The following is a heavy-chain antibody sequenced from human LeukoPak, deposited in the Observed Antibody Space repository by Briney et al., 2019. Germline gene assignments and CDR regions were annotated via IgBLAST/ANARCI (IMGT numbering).Heavy chain of an antibody. CDR1: GASISSYY. V-gene: IGHV4-4*09. J-gene: IGHJ3*02. Sequence: SETLSLTCTVSGASISSYYWSWIRQPPGKGLEWIGYISASGSTNYNPSLKSRVTISVDTSKNLFSLKLFSMTAADTAVYYCARHPPRGYSNADAFDIWGQGTIVTVSS. CDR2: ISASGST. D-gene: IGHD3-9*01. CDR3: ARHPPRGYSNADAFDI.